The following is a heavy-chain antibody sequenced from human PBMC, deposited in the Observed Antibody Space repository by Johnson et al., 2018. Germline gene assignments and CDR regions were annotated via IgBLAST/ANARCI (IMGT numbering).Heavy chain of an antibody. CDR2: IWFDGSNK. Sequence: QVQLVESGGGLVKPGGSLRLSCAASGFTVSSNYMSWVRQAPGKGLEWVASIWFDGSNKYYADSVKGRFTISRDNSKNTLYLQINSLRAEDTAVFYCSRAARTQYSYYGMDVWGQGTTVTVSS. D-gene: IGHD6-6*01. CDR1: GFTVSSNY. V-gene: IGHV3-33*08. J-gene: IGHJ6*02. CDR3: SRAARTQYSYYGMDV.